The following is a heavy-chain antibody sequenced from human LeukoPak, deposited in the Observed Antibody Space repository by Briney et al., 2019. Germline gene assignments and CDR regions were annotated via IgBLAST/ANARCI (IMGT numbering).Heavy chain of an antibody. Sequence: GGSLRLSCAASGFTFSSYSMNWVRQTPGKGLEWVSSISSSSSYIYYADSVKGRFTISRDNAKNSLYLQMNSLRAEDTAVYYCARAVLGTPGAFDIWGQGTMVTVPS. D-gene: IGHD7-27*01. J-gene: IGHJ3*02. CDR2: ISSSSSYI. CDR1: GFTFSSYS. CDR3: ARAVLGTPGAFDI. V-gene: IGHV3-21*01.